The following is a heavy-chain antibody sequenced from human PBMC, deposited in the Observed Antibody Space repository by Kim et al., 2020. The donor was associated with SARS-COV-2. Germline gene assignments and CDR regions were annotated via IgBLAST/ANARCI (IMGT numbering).Heavy chain of an antibody. CDR3: ARGGVGATTDFDY. J-gene: IGHJ4*02. Sequence: GGSLRLSWAASGFTFSDYYMSWIRQAPGKGLEWVSYISSSSSYTNYADSVKGRFTISRDNAKNSLYLQMNSLRAEDTAVYYCARGGVGATTDFDYWGQGTLVTVSS. D-gene: IGHD1-26*01. CDR2: ISSSSSYT. V-gene: IGHV3-11*05. CDR1: GFTFSDYY.